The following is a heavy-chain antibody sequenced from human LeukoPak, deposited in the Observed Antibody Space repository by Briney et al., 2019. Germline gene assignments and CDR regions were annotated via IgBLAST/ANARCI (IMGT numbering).Heavy chain of an antibody. CDR3: ARDHGYSGTYSWFDP. CDR1: GGFISSGDYY. Sequence: TSETLSLTCTLSGGFISSGDYYWSWIRQPPGKGLEWIGYIYYSGSTYYNPSLKSRVTISVDTSKNQFSLELTSVTAADTAVYYCARDHGYSGTYSWFDPWGQGTLVTVS. D-gene: IGHD1-26*01. CDR2: IYYSGST. J-gene: IGHJ5*02. V-gene: IGHV4-30-4*08.